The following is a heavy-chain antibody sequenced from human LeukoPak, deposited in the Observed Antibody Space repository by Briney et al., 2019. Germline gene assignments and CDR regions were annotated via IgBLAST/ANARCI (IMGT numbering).Heavy chain of an antibody. CDR2: VSSDGTST. CDR1: GFSLSTYW. D-gene: IGHD1-1*01. V-gene: IGHV3-74*01. Sequence: GGSLRLSCAASGFSLSTYWMHWVRQAPGKGLGWVSRVSSDGTSTNYADSVKGRFTISRDSAKNTLYLQMNSLRAEDTAVYYCAKATTGTRNAFDIWGQGTMVTVSS. CDR3: AKATTGTRNAFDI. J-gene: IGHJ3*02.